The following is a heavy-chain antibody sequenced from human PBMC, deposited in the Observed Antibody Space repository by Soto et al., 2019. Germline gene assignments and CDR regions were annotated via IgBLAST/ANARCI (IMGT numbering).Heavy chain of an antibody. V-gene: IGHV3-23*01. Sequence: GGSLRPSCAASGFTFSTYAMSWVRQAPAKGLEWASAISGRPSSTYYADSVKGRFTISRDNSKKTLFLQMNSLRAEDTAIYYCAKDGYDSSGELYYFDYWGQGIPVTVSS. J-gene: IGHJ4*02. CDR2: ISGRPSST. D-gene: IGHD3-22*01. CDR1: GFTFSTYA. CDR3: AKDGYDSSGELYYFDY.